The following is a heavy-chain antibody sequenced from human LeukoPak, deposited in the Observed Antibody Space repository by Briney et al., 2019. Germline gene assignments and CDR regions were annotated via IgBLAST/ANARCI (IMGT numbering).Heavy chain of an antibody. CDR2: IIPFLGIA. CDR1: GGTFSSYA. D-gene: IGHD3-22*01. V-gene: IGHV1-69*04. CDR3: ARAGTYYYDSSGGYGMDV. J-gene: IGHJ6*02. Sequence: GASVKVSCKASGGTFSSYAISWVRQAPGQGLEWMGRIIPFLGIANYAQKLQGRVTTTADKSTSTAYMELSSLRSEDTAVYYCARAGTYYYDSSGGYGMDVWGQGTTVTVSS.